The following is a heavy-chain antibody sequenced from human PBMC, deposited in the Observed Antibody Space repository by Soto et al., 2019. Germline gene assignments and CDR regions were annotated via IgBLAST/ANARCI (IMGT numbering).Heavy chain of an antibody. V-gene: IGHV4-39*01. D-gene: IGHD3-3*01. CDR3: AGGSGSYHFPDI. CDR2: IYYSGDT. CDR1: GASLTSSSYY. Sequence: QLQLQESGPGLVKASETLSLACTVSGASLTSSSYYWDWDRQPPGKGLEWIGTIYYSGDTYYNPSLKSHVTISVDPSNSQFSLKLTSMTAADTARYFCAGGSGSYHFPDIWGQGTLVTVSS. J-gene: IGHJ4*02.